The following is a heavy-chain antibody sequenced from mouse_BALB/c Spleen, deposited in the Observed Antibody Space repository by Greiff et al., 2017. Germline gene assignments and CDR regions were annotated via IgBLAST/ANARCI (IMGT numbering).Heavy chain of an antibody. J-gene: IGHJ4*01. V-gene: IGHV1-9*01. CDR3: ARSRYYRYDGYAMDY. CDR2: ILPGSGST. D-gene: IGHD2-14*01. Sequence: QVQLQQSGAELMKPGASVKISCKATGYTFSSYWIEWVKQRPGHGLEWIGEILPGSGSTNYNEKFKGKATFTADTSSNTAYMQLRSLTSEDSAVYYCARSRYYRYDGYAMDYWGQGTSVTVSS. CDR1: GYTFSSYW.